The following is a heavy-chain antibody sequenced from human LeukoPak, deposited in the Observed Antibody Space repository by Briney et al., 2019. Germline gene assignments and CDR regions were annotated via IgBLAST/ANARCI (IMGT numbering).Heavy chain of an antibody. D-gene: IGHD5-18*01. CDR2: ISGSGGST. V-gene: IGHV3-23*01. Sequence: GGSLRLSCAASGFTFSSYAMSWVRQAPGKGLEWVSSISGSGGSTYYADSVKGRFTISRDNSKNTLYLQMNSLRAEDTAVYYCAKGGYSYGYFDYWGQGTLVTVSS. CDR3: AKGGYSYGYFDY. J-gene: IGHJ4*02. CDR1: GFTFSSYA.